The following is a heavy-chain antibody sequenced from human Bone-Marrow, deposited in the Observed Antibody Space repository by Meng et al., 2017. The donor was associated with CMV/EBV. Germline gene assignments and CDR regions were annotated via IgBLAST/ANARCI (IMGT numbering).Heavy chain of an antibody. CDR1: GYTFTSYD. J-gene: IGHJ4*02. D-gene: IGHD1-26*01. Sequence: ASVKVSCKASGYTFTSYDINWVRQATGQGLEWMGWMNPNSGNTGYAQKFQGRVTMTRNTSISTAYMELSSLRSEDTAVYYCARGLVVGAAFNYWGQGTLVTVSS. CDR3: ARGLVVGAAFNY. CDR2: MNPNSGNT. V-gene: IGHV1-8*01.